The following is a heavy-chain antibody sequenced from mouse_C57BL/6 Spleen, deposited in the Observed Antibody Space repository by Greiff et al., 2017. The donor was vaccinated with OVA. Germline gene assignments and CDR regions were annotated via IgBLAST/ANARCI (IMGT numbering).Heavy chain of an antibody. CDR1: GYTFTSYW. CDR2: IDPSDSYT. CDR3: ARRGTRYYAMDY. D-gene: IGHD3-3*01. J-gene: IGHJ4*01. V-gene: IGHV1-69*01. Sequence: QVQLQQPGAELVMPGASVKLSCKASGYTFTSYWMHWVKQRPGQGLEWIGGIDPSDSYTNYNQKFKGKSTLTVDKSSSTAYMQLSSLTSEDSAVYYCARRGTRYYAMDYWGQGTSVTVSS.